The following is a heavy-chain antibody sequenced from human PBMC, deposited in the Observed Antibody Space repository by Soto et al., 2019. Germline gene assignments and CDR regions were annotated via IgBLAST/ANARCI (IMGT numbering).Heavy chain of an antibody. CDR2: IYYTGNS. J-gene: IGHJ5*02. V-gene: IGHV4-31*11. CDR1: GGSISTSGYY. CDR3: ARASGSFIRFDT. Sequence: SETLSLTCDVSGGSISTSGYYWTWFCQHPGKGLEWIGYIYYTGNSFYHPSLRSRATISLDTSKKQFSLHLSSVTAADTAVYYCARASGSFIRFDTWGQGTLVTVS. D-gene: IGHD3-22*01.